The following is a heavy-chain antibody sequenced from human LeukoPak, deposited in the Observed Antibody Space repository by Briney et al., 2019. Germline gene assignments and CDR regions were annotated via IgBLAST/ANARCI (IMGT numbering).Heavy chain of an antibody. V-gene: IGHV4-30-2*01. CDR2: IHQSGDT. D-gene: IGHD6-6*01. J-gene: IGHJ5*02. CDR3: ARMLAARPDDDR. Sequence: PSETLSVTCTVSGDSISSGGYYWSWIRQPPGKGLEWIGYIHQSGDTYSNPSLGSRVTVSADRSNNQFSLRVSSVTAADTAVYYCARMLAARPDDDRWGQGTLVTVSS. CDR1: GDSISSGGYY.